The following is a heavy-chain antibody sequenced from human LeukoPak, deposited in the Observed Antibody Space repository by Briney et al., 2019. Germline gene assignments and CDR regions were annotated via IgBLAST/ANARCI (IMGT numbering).Heavy chain of an antibody. Sequence: GRSLRLTCAASGFTFSSYGMHWVRQAPGKGLEWVAVISYDGSNKYYADSVKGRFTISRDNSKNTLYLQMNRLRAEDTAVYYCAKDRITGYQLLTSPFDYWGQGTLVTVSS. CDR2: ISYDGSNK. CDR1: GFTFSSYG. V-gene: IGHV3-30*18. CDR3: AKDRITGYQLLTSPFDY. D-gene: IGHD2-2*01. J-gene: IGHJ4*02.